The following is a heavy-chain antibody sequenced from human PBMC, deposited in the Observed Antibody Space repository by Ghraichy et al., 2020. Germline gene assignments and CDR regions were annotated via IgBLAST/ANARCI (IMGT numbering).Heavy chain of an antibody. V-gene: IGHV3-73*01. CDR1: GFTFSGSA. CDR2: IRSKTNNYAT. CDR3: TRPWYGDFDY. J-gene: IGHJ4*02. D-gene: IGHD4-17*01. Sequence: GGSLRLSCAASGFTFSGSAIHWVRQASGKGLEWVGRIRSKTNNYATEYAASVKDRFTISRDDSKNTAYLQMNSLKTEDTAVYYCTRPWYGDFDYWGQGTLVTVSS.